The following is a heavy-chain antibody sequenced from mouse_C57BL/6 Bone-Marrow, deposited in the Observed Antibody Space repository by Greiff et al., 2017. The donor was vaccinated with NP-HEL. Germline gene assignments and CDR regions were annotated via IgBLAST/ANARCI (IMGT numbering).Heavy chain of an antibody. CDR3: ARRGYYYFDY. J-gene: IGHJ2*01. V-gene: IGHV1-69*01. Sequence: QVQLQQPGAELVMPGASVKLSCKASGYTFTSYWMHWVKQRPGQGLEWIGEIDPSDSYTKYNQKFKGKATLDVDKYYSTAYMQLRSLTSEDSAVYYCARRGYYYFDYWGQGTTLTVSS. CDR1: GYTFTSYW. CDR2: IDPSDSYT. D-gene: IGHD2-3*01.